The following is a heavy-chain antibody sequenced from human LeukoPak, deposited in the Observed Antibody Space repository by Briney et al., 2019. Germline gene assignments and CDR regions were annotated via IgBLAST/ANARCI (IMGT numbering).Heavy chain of an antibody. CDR3: ARDVVYYYGSGTN. J-gene: IGHJ4*02. CDR2: IYYSGST. Sequence: SETLSLTCTVSGGSISSSSYYWGWIRQPPGRGLEWIGSIYYSGSTYYNPSLKSRVTISVDTSKNQFSLKLSSVTAADTAVYYCARDVVYYYGSGTNWGQGTLVTVSS. V-gene: IGHV4-39*07. D-gene: IGHD3-10*01. CDR1: GGSISSSSYY.